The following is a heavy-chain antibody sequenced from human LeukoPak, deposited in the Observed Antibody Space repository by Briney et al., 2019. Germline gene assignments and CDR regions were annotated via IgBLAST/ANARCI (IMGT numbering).Heavy chain of an antibody. CDR1: GFTFSNAW. Sequence: GGSLRLSCAASGFTFSNAWMSWVRQAPGKGLEWVGRIKSKTDGGTTDYAAPVKGRFTISRDDSKNTLYLKMNSLKTEDTAVYYCTTDRRGDYDILTGYPNLGIGIDYWGQGTLVTVSS. D-gene: IGHD3-9*01. J-gene: IGHJ4*02. V-gene: IGHV3-15*01. CDR2: IKSKTDGGTT. CDR3: TTDRRGDYDILTGYPNLGIGIDY.